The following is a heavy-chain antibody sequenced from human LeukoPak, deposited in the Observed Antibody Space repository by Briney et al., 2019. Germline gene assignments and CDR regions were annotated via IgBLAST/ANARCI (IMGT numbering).Heavy chain of an antibody. V-gene: IGHV1-46*04. Sequence: ASVKVSCKASGYTFTIYGISWVRQAPGQGLEWVGIINPSGGTSYAQNLQGRITMTRDTSTSTLYMELSSLRSEDTAVYYCAREGVAGTGLDFWGQGTLVTVSS. D-gene: IGHD6-13*01. CDR3: AREGVAGTGLDF. CDR2: INPSGGT. J-gene: IGHJ4*02. CDR1: GYTFTIYG.